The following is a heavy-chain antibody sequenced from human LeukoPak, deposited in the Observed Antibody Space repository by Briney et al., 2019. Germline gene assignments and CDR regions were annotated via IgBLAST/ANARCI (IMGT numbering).Heavy chain of an antibody. Sequence: GGSLRLSWPAARFTFSSYWMHWVRQAPGKGLVWVSHINSDGSSTSYADSVKGRFTISRDNAKNTLYLQMNSLRAEDTAVYYCASPKYSGGRPIDYWGQGTLVTVSS. D-gene: IGHD6-19*01. V-gene: IGHV3-74*01. J-gene: IGHJ4*02. CDR1: RFTFSSYW. CDR3: ASPKYSGGRPIDY. CDR2: INSDGSST.